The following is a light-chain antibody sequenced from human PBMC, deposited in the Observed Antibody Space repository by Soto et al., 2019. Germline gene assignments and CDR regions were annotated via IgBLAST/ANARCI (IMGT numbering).Light chain of an antibody. CDR2: DAS. CDR1: QSVRSSY. CDR3: QQFGSSPRT. J-gene: IGKJ1*01. Sequence: EVGFTQSPGTLCLNPGERATLSCRASQSVRSSYLAWYQQKPGQAPRLLIYDASNRATGISARFSGSGSGTDFTLTISRLEPEDFAVYYCQQFGSSPRTFAQGTKVDI. V-gene: IGKV3-20*01.